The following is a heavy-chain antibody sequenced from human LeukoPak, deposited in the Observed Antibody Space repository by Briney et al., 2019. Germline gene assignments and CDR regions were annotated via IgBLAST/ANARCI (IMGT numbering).Heavy chain of an antibody. Sequence: GGSLRHSCSAPGFTSLYHHMDSVRQAPAKVLELDSFNSGGNDNTFYAYSVKDRYSISIDKSKHPLDLHMNSWRHEDTALYECVKGGWLDNWGRGTLVTVSS. J-gene: IGHJ5*02. V-gene: IGHV3-23*01. CDR2: NSGGNDNT. CDR1: GFTSLYHH. CDR3: VKGGWLDN.